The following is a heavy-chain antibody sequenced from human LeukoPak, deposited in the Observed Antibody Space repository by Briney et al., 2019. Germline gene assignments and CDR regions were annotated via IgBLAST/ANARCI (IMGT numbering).Heavy chain of an antibody. Sequence: SETLSLTCTVSGYSISSGYYWGWIRQPPGKGLEWIGYIYYSGSTNYNPSLKSRVTISVDTSKNQFSLKLSSVTAADTAVYYCASLYYYGSGSYYNYWGQGTLVTVSS. CDR1: GYSISSGYY. V-gene: IGHV4-61*01. D-gene: IGHD3-10*01. CDR2: IYYSGST. CDR3: ASLYYYGSGSYYNY. J-gene: IGHJ4*02.